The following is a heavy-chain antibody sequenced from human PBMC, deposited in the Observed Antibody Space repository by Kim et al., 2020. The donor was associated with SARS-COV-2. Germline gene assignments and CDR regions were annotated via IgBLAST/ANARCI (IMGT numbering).Heavy chain of an antibody. Sequence: NPSLKSRLTKSIDTSKNQFSLKLTSVTAADTAVYYCARAGKMGAAITFDFWGQGKLVTVSA. CDR3: ARAGKMGAAITFDF. D-gene: IGHD1-26*01. V-gene: IGHV4-59*01. J-gene: IGHJ4*02.